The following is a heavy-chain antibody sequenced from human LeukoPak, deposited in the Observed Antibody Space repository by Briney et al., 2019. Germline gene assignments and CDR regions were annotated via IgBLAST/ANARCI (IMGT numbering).Heavy chain of an antibody. CDR1: GYSFTSYW. Sequence: KRGESLKISCKGSGYSFTSYWIGWVRQMPGKGLEWMGIIYPGDSDTRYSPSFQGQVTISADKSISTAYLQWSSLKASDTAMYYCARTPRGPIWFGELSPHVDYWGQGTLVTVSS. CDR2: IYPGDSDT. CDR3: ARTPRGPIWFGELSPHVDY. D-gene: IGHD3-10*01. V-gene: IGHV5-51*01. J-gene: IGHJ4*02.